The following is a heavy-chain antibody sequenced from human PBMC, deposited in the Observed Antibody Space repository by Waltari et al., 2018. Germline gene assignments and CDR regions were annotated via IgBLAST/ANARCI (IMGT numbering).Heavy chain of an antibody. D-gene: IGHD4-4*01. Sequence: QVQLVQSGSELKKPGASVKVSCKASGYTFTSYAMNWVRQAPGQGLEWLGWIHTTTGNPTYAQGCTGRFGFSLYTSVSTAYLPISSLKAEDTAVYYCARERVHDYSTLFDYWGQGTLVTVSS. CDR3: ARERVHDYSTLFDY. CDR1: GYTFTSYA. V-gene: IGHV7-4-1*02. CDR2: IHTTTGNP. J-gene: IGHJ4*02.